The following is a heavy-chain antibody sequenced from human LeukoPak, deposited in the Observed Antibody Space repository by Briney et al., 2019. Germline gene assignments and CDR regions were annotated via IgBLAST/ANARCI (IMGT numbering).Heavy chain of an antibody. Sequence: KPSETLSLTCAVYGDSFSGYYWTWVRQPPGKGLEWIWDINHSGRTTYNPSLKSRVIISVDTSKNLFSLNLTSVTAADTAVYYCTRPWQRRYYMDVWGKGTTVAVSS. CDR3: TRPWQRRYYMDV. CDR1: GDSFSGYY. J-gene: IGHJ6*03. CDR2: INHSGRT. V-gene: IGHV4-34*01.